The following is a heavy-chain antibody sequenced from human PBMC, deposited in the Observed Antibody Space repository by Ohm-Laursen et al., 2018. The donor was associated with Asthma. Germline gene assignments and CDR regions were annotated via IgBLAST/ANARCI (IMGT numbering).Heavy chain of an antibody. V-gene: IGHV4-30-2*01. D-gene: IGHD4-11*01. CDR3: ARYEHSNYFNY. CDR1: GASMTSGDYS. Sequence: TLSLTCTVSGASMTSGDYSWTWIRQPPGKGLEWIGHIYKSGGSYYNSSLKSRVIISIDSSKNQFALKRNAVSAADTAVYHCARYEHSNYFNYWGQGTLVTVSS. CDR2: IYKSGGS. J-gene: IGHJ4*02.